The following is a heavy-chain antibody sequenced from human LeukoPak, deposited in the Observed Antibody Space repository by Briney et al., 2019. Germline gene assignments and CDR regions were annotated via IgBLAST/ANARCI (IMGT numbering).Heavy chain of an antibody. CDR2: IYHSGST. J-gene: IGHJ4*02. Sequence: SGTLSLTCAVSGGSISSTNWWSWVRQPPGKGLEWIGEIYHSGSTNYNPSLKSRVGVSVDKSKNEFSLKLSSVTAADTAVYYCARLPGGGSSYFDYWGQGTLVTVSS. CDR1: GGSISSTNW. D-gene: IGHD6-6*01. V-gene: IGHV4-4*02. CDR3: ARLPGGGSSYFDY.